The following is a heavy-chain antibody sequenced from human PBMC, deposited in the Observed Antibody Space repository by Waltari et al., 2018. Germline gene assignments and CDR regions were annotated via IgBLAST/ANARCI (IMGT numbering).Heavy chain of an antibody. CDR3: ARSICRGETCSRYFDS. D-gene: IGHD2-15*01. Sequence: VVLKQWGAGVVESSETLSLTCAVYGGSFTGHFWSWIRQSPGKGLEWIGEINHSGNNDYNPSLKSRAFISVDTSKNQFSLMLSSVTAADTALYYCARSICRGETCSRYFDSWGQGTLVTVSS. CDR2: INHSGNN. V-gene: IGHV4-34*01. J-gene: IGHJ5*01. CDR1: GGSFTGHF.